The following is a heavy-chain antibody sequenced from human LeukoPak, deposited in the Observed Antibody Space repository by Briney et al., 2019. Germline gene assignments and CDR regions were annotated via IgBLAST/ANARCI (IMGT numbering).Heavy chain of an antibody. D-gene: IGHD4-17*01. J-gene: IGHJ4*02. CDR2: ISSSGSV. V-gene: IGHV4-61*01. Sequence: SETLSLTCTVSRGSISGSIRSYYWSWLRQPPGKGLEWIGYISSSGSVNDNPSLRSRVTISVDTSKNQFSLKLSSVTAADTAVYYCARDSPGPYYGDYSILDPYFDYWGQGTLVTVSS. CDR3: ARDSPGPYYGDYSILDPYFDY. CDR1: RGSISGSIRSYY.